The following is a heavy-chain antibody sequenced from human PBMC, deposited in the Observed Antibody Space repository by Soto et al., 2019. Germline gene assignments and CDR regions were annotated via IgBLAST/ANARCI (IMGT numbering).Heavy chain of an antibody. CDR1: GGTFSSYG. Sequence: QVQLVQSGAEVKKPGSSVKVSCKASGGTFSSYGINWVRQAPGQGLEWMGGIIPVFGTTNYAQKFQGRVKITADESTSTAYMGLRSLRSEDTAMYYCARGNYGDYGYWGQGTLVTVSS. D-gene: IGHD4-17*01. CDR3: ARGNYGDYGY. J-gene: IGHJ4*02. CDR2: IIPVFGTT. V-gene: IGHV1-69*01.